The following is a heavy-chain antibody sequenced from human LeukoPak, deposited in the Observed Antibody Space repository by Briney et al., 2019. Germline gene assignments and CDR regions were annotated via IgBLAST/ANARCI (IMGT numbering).Heavy chain of an antibody. Sequence: SETLSLTCAVYGGSFSGYYWSWIRQTPGKGLEWIGEVNDSGGTNINPSLRSRVILSVDTSKNQFSLKLISVTAADTAVYYCARGKQWLVLRRFDPWGQGTLVTVSS. CDR3: ARGKQWLVLRRFDP. CDR2: VNDSGGT. CDR1: GGSFSGYY. V-gene: IGHV4-34*01. D-gene: IGHD6-19*01. J-gene: IGHJ5*02.